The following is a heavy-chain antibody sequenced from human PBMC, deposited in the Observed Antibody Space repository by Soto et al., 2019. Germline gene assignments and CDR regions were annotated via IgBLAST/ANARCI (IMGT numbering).Heavy chain of an antibody. CDR1: GFDFNTHA. CDR3: GRDAPGIGWSIDF. V-gene: IGHV3-33*01. CDR2: IWKDGINK. J-gene: IGHJ4*02. D-gene: IGHD6-19*01. Sequence: QVQLVESGGGVVQPEMSLRLACAASGFDFNTHAMHWVRQAPGKGLQWVAMIWKDGINKYYADSVKGRFTVSRDNSAHTVSLQMDSLRVEDTAVYYCGRDAPGIGWSIDFWGQGTLVTVSS.